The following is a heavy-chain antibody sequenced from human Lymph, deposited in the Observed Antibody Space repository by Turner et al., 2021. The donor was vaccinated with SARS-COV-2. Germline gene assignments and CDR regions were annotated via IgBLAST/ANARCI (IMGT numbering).Heavy chain of an antibody. CDR1: VFTFSSHA. V-gene: IGHV3-30-3*01. D-gene: IGHD2-8*02. Sequence: VQLVASGGGVVQPGRSLRLSCAAAVFTFSSHAMHWVSQAPCKGLEWWAVISYDGSNKYYADSVKGRFTISRYTSKNTLDLQMNSLRAEDTAVYYCARDTGGQVDVWGQGTTVTVSS. CDR2: ISYDGSNK. CDR3: ARDTGGQVDV. J-gene: IGHJ6*02.